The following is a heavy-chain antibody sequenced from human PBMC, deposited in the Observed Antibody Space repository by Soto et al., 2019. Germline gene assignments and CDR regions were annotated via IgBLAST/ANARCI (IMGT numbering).Heavy chain of an antibody. CDR2: ISGSGGST. Sequence: EVQLLESGGGLVQPGGSLRLSCAASGFTFSSYAMSWVRQAPGKGLEWVSAISGSGGSTYYADSVKGRFTISRDNSKNTLYLQMNSLRAEDTAVYYCAKAFDTNPGDDFWSGYYTGISLDYWGQGTLVTVSS. CDR1: GFTFSSYA. D-gene: IGHD3-3*01. J-gene: IGHJ4*02. CDR3: AKAFDTNPGDDFWSGYYTGISLDY. V-gene: IGHV3-23*01.